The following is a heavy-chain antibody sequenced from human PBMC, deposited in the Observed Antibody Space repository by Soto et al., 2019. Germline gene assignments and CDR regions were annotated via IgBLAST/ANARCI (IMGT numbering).Heavy chain of an antibody. CDR1: GGSISSSSYY. J-gene: IGHJ6*02. CDR2: IYNRGST. CDR3: ARRLLPREAYYYYGMDV. Sequence: SETLSLTCTVSGGSISSSSYYWGWIRQPPGKGLEWIGSIYNRGSTYYNTSLKSRATISVDTSRNQFSLRLSSVTAADTAVFYCARRLLPREAYYYYGMDVWGQGTTVTVSS. V-gene: IGHV4-39*01. D-gene: IGHD2-21*02.